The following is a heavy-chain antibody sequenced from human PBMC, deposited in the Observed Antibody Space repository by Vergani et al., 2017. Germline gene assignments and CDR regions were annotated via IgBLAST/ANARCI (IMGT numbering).Heavy chain of an antibody. Sequence: EVQLLESGGGLVQPGGSLRLSCAASVFTFSTYAMTWVRQAPGKGLEWVSTISSDGGSTYYADSVKGRFTISRDNSKNTLSLQMNSQTAEDTAIYYCAGPQGTSAYYYGGLDYWGQGILVTVSS. CDR3: AGPQGTSAYYYGGLDY. V-gene: IGHV3-23*01. CDR2: ISSDGGST. CDR1: VFTFSTYA. J-gene: IGHJ4*02. D-gene: IGHD3-22*01.